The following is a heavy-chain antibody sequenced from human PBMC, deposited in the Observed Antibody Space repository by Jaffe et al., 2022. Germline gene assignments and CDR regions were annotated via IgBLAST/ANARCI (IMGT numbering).Heavy chain of an antibody. D-gene: IGHD2-15*01. CDR3: AKPLGYCSGGSCYSSYFDY. CDR2: ISGSGGST. J-gene: IGHJ4*02. Sequence: EVQLLESGGGLVQPGGSLRLSCAASGFTFSSYAMSWVRQAPGKGLEWVSAISGSGGSTYYADSVKGRFTISRDNSKNTLYLQMNSLRAEDTAVYYCAKPLGYCSGGSCYSSYFDYWGQGTLVTVSS. V-gene: IGHV3-23*01. CDR1: GFTFSSYA.